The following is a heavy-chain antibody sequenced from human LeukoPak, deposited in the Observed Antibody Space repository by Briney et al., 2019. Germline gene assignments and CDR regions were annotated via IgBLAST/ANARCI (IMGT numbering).Heavy chain of an antibody. J-gene: IGHJ4*02. CDR3: ARGSSPDYGDYVSY. V-gene: IGHV4-59*12. CDR1: GGSISSYY. CDR2: IYYRGST. D-gene: IGHD4-17*01. Sequence: SETLSLTCIVSGGSISSYYWSWIRQPPGKRLEWIGYIYYRGSTYYNPSLKSRVSISVDASKNQFSLKLSSVTAADTAVYYCARGSSPDYGDYVSYWGQGTLVTVSS.